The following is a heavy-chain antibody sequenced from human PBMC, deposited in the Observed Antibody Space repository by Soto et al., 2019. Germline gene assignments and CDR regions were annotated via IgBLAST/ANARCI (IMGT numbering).Heavy chain of an antibody. CDR1: GFTLSGND. V-gene: IGHV3-30*18. CDR2: MSYDGSHQ. J-gene: IGHJ4*02. Sequence: QVQLVESGGGVVQPGRSLRLSCAASGFTLSGNDMHWVRQAPRKGPEWVAVMSYDGSHQYYADSVKGRFTISRDTSKSTLYLQMNSLRTEDTAVYYCAKGGWYTSSSPSDCWGQGTLVTVSS. D-gene: IGHD6-6*01. CDR3: AKGGWYTSSSPSDC.